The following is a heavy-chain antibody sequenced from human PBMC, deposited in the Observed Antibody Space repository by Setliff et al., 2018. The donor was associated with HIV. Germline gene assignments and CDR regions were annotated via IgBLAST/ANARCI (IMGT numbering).Heavy chain of an antibody. CDR3: ARGSL. Sequence: ASVKVSCKASGYTFTDYHIHWVQQAPGKGLEWMGSVDPEDGETIYAEKFQGSVTITTDTSTDTAYMDLSSLRSEDTAMYYCARGSLWGQGTLVTVSS. CDR2: VDPEDGET. J-gene: IGHJ4*02. CDR1: GYTFTDYH. V-gene: IGHV1-69-2*01.